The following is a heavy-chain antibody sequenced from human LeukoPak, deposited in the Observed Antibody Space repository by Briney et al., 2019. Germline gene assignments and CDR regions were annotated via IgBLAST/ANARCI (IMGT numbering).Heavy chain of an antibody. CDR1: GYTFTDSY. J-gene: IGHJ5*02. V-gene: IGHV1-2*06. Sequence: GASVKVSCKTSGYTFTDSYIHWVRQAPGQGLEWMGRINPNSGDPNYPQKFQGRVTMTRDTSISTAYMDLSRLRSDDTAVYYCALAAAGLNYFDPWGQGTLVTVSS. D-gene: IGHD6-13*01. CDR2: INPNSGDP. CDR3: ALAAAGLNYFDP.